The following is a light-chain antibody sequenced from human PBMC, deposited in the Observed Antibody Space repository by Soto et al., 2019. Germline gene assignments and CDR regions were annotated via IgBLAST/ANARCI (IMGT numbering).Light chain of an antibody. J-gene: IGLJ3*02. CDR3: CSFAGSPWV. Sequence: QSALTQPASVSGSPGQSITISCSRTGRDVGSYNLVSWYKHHPGKAPKLIIYQVTKRPSGVSNRFSGSKSGNTASLTISGLQSADEADYYCCSFAGSPWVFGGGTKLTVL. CDR1: GRDVGSYNL. CDR2: QVT. V-gene: IGLV2-23*02.